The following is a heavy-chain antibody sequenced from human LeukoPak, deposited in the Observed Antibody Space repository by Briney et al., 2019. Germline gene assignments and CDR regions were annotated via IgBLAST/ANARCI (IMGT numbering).Heavy chain of an antibody. CDR3: ARDTGGGVDY. Sequence: GGSLGFSCAASGFTVSSNYMSWVRQAPGKGLEWVSVIYSGGSTYYADSVKGRFTISRHNSKNTLYLQMNSLRAEDTAVYYCARDTGGGVDYWGQGTLVTVSS. CDR2: IYSGGST. J-gene: IGHJ4*02. V-gene: IGHV3-53*04. D-gene: IGHD2-8*02. CDR1: GFTVSSNY.